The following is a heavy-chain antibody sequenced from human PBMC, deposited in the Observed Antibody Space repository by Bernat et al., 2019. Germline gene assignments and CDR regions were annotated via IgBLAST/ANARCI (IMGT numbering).Heavy chain of an antibody. CDR3: AKDLGYCSGGSCYSPYLDY. D-gene: IGHD2-15*01. Sequence: QVQLVESGGGVVQPGRSLRLSCAASGFTFSSYGMHWVRQAPGKGLEWVAVISYDGSNKYYADSVKGRFTISRDNSKNTLYLQMNSLRAEDTAVYYCAKDLGYCSGGSCYSPYLDYWGQGTLVTVSS. J-gene: IGHJ4*02. CDR1: GFTFSSYG. CDR2: ISYDGSNK. V-gene: IGHV3-30*18.